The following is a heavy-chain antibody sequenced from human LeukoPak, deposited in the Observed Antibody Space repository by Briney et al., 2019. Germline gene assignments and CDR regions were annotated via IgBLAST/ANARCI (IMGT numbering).Heavy chain of an antibody. V-gene: IGHV3-23*01. D-gene: IGHD4-11*01. CDR3: TKGDYSNYVGGWFDP. J-gene: IGHJ5*02. Sequence: GGSLRLSCAATGFTLSSYAMSWVRQTPGKGLEWVSAITSGGFTHYADSVKGRFTISRDNFQNTLYLQMNSLRAEDTAIYYCTKGDYSNYVGGWFDPWGQGTLVTVSS. CDR2: ITSGGFT. CDR1: GFTLSSYA.